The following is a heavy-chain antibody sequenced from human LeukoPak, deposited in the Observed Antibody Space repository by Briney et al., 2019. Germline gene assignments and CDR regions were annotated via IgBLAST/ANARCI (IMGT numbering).Heavy chain of an antibody. V-gene: IGHV4-59*01. CDR1: GDSIRSYY. CDR2: ISDSGTT. Sequence: MTSETLSLTCTVSGDSIRSYYWSWIRQPPGKGLEWIGYISDSGTTSYNPSLKSRVTISVDTSKNQFSLELNSVTAADTAVYYCARDRSPGWVTTFEYWGQGILVSVSS. CDR3: ARDRSPGWVTTFEY. D-gene: IGHD3-3*01. J-gene: IGHJ4*02.